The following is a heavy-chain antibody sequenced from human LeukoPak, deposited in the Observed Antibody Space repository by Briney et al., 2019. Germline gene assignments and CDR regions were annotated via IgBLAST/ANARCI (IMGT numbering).Heavy chain of an antibody. D-gene: IGHD3-22*01. CDR2: ISGSGGST. CDR1: GFTFSSYA. J-gene: IGHJ4*02. CDR3: AKDFWDYYDTIKYYFDY. Sequence: QTGGSLRLSCAASGFTFSSYAMSWVRQAPGKGLEWVSAISGSGGSTYYADSVKGRFTISRDNSKNTLYLQMNSLRAEDTAVYYCAKDFWDYYDTIKYYFDYWGQGTLVTVSS. V-gene: IGHV3-23*01.